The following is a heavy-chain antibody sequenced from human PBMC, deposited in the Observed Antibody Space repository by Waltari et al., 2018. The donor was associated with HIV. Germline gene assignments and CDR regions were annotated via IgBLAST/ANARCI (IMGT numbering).Heavy chain of an antibody. V-gene: IGHV3-74*01. CDR3: ARANVFLRCGEFSNYGMDV. Sequence: EVRLVESGGALVQPGESLRHSCAASGFTFRNYWIHWVRQAPGKGLVWVSRADTEGTTTTYADCVGGRFTISRDNAKNTLDMQKNSLKAGDTAVYYCARANVFLRCGEFSNYGMDVWGQGTMLTVSS. CDR1: GFTFRNYW. D-gene: IGHD3-10*01. J-gene: IGHJ6*02. CDR2: ADTEGTTT.